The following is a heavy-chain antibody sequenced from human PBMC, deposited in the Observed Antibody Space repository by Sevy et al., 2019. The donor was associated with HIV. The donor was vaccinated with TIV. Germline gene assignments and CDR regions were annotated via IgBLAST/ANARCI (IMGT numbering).Heavy chain of an antibody. J-gene: IGHJ5*02. Sequence: GGSLGLSCAASGFTFSSYWMNWIRQAPGKGLEWVANIKQDGSEKYYVDSVKGRFTISRDNAKNSLYLEMNTLRAEDTAVYYCATSGGETWGQGTLVTVS. CDR3: ATSGGET. D-gene: IGHD3-16*01. V-gene: IGHV3-7*01. CDR1: GFTFSSYW. CDR2: IKQDGSEK.